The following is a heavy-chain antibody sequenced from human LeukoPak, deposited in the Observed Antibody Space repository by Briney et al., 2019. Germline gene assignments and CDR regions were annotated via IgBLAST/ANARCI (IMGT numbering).Heavy chain of an antibody. D-gene: IGHD3-10*01. Sequence: SETLSLTCGVSGGSISSSDYSWSWIRQPPGKGLEWIGNIYYSGSTTYNPSLKSRITISLDTSKNQFSLRLNSVTAADPAVYYFAGDFGSGSYRFDYWGQGTLVTVSS. CDR2: IYYSGST. V-gene: IGHV4-30-4*07. CDR3: AGDFGSGSYRFDY. CDR1: GGSISSSDYS. J-gene: IGHJ4*02.